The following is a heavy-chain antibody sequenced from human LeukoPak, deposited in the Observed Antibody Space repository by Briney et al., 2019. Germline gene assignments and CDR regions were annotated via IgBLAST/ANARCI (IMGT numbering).Heavy chain of an antibody. D-gene: IGHD6-19*01. CDR2: INPNSGGT. CDR1: GYTFTGYY. Sequence: ASVKVSCKASGYTFTGYYMHWVREASGQGLEWMGWINPNSGGTNYAQKLQGRVTMTRDTSISTAYMELSRLRSDDTAVYYCARDLVAGLDAFDIWGQGTMVTVSS. J-gene: IGHJ3*02. CDR3: ARDLVAGLDAFDI. V-gene: IGHV1-2*02.